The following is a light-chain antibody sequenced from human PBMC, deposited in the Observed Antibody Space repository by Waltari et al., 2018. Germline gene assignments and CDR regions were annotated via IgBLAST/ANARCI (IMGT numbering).Light chain of an antibody. CDR1: NLGDKY. CDR3: QAWDSSTKV. CDR2: QDS. J-gene: IGLJ3*02. V-gene: IGLV3-1*01. Sequence: SYELTQPPSVSVSPGQTASITCSGDNLGDKYACWYQQKPGQSPVLVIYQDSKRPSGIHGRFSGSNSGNTATLTISGTQAMDEADYYCQAWDSSTKVFGGGTKLTVL.